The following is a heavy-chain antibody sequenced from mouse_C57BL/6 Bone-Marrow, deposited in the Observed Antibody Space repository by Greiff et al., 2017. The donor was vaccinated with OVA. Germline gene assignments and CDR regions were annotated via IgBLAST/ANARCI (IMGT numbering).Heavy chain of an antibody. Sequence: EVKVIESGGGLVQPKGSLKLSCAASGFSFNTYAMNWVRQAPGKGLEWVARIRSKSNNYATYYADSVNDRVTISRDDSESMLYLQMNNLKTDDTAMYYCVRRGYHYYYAMDYWGQGTSVTVSS. CDR1: GFSFNTYA. V-gene: IGHV10-1*01. CDR2: IRSKSNNYAT. CDR3: VRRGYHYYYAMDY. D-gene: IGHD3-1*01. J-gene: IGHJ4*01.